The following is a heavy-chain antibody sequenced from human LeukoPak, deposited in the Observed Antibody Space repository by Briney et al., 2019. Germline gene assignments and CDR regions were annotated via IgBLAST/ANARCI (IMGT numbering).Heavy chain of an antibody. D-gene: IGHD5-12*01. CDR2: ISGSGGST. Sequence: GGSLRLSCAASGFTFSSYAMSWVRQAPGKGLEWVSVISGSGGSTYYADSVTGRFTISRDNSKNTLYLQMNSLRAEDTAVYYCAKDSGYSGYEPSPLDYWGQGTLVTVSS. V-gene: IGHV3-23*01. J-gene: IGHJ4*02. CDR3: AKDSGYSGYEPSPLDY. CDR1: GFTFSSYA.